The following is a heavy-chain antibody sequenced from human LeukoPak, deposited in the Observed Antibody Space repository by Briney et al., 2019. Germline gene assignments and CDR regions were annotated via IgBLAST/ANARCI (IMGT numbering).Heavy chain of an antibody. V-gene: IGHV1-2*04. Sequence: ASVKVSCKASGYTFTGYYMHWVRQAPGQGLEWMGWINPNSGGTNYAQKFQGWVTMTRDTSISTAYMELSRLRSDDTAVYYCARDSGSYYVMIDYWGQGTLVTVSS. CDR1: GYTFTGYY. CDR3: ARDSGSYYVMIDY. CDR2: INPNSGGT. D-gene: IGHD1-26*01. J-gene: IGHJ4*02.